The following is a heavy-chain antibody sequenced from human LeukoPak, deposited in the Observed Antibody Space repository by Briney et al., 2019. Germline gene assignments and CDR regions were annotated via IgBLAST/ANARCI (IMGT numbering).Heavy chain of an antibody. J-gene: IGHJ6*03. D-gene: IGHD6-13*01. Sequence: SETLSLTCTVSGDSVTSNNYYWGWIRQPPGKGLEWIGSIYHSGSTYYNPSLKSRVTISVDTSKNQFSLKLSSVTAADTAVYYCARADYSSTWSHDYYYMDVWGKGTTVTVSS. V-gene: IGHV4-39*07. CDR3: ARADYSSTWSHDYYYMDV. CDR2: IYHSGST. CDR1: GDSVTSNNYY.